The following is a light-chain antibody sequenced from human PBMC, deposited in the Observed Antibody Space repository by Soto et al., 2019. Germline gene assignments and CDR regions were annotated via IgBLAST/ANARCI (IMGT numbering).Light chain of an antibody. J-gene: IGKJ2*01. V-gene: IGKV3-15*01. CDR3: HQYNHWPPGT. CDR2: DAF. Sequence: EIVLTQSPATLSVSPGERATLSCRASQTISRSLAWYQQKPGQAPRLLIYDAFTRATGIPARFSGSGSGTEFTLTISSQQSEDFALYYCHQYNHWPPGTFGQGTKVEIK. CDR1: QTISRS.